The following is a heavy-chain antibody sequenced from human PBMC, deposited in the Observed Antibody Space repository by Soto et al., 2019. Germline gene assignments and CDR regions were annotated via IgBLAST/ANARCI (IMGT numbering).Heavy chain of an antibody. J-gene: IGHJ6*02. CDR1: GYTFTGYY. CDR2: INPNSGGT. V-gene: IGHV1-2*04. Sequence: ASVKVSCKASGYTFTGYYMHWVRQAPGQGLEWMGWINPNSGGTNYAQKFQGWVTMTRDTSISTAYMGLSRLRSDDTAVYYCARDAISGDGDYSYNYYGMDVWGQGTTVTVAS. D-gene: IGHD4-17*01. CDR3: ARDAISGDGDYSYNYYGMDV.